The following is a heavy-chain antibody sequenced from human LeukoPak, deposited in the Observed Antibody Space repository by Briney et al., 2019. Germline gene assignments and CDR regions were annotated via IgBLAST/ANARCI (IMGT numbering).Heavy chain of an antibody. D-gene: IGHD1-20*01. Sequence: SETLSLTCTVSGGSISSGSYYWSWIRQPAGKGLEWIGRIYTSGSTNYNPSLKSRVTISVDTSKNQFSLKLSSVTAADTAVYYCARDNWNDAHYYYYYGMDVWGQGTTVTVSS. CDR2: IYTSGST. V-gene: IGHV4-61*02. CDR3: ARDNWNDAHYYYYYGMDV. J-gene: IGHJ6*02. CDR1: GGSISSGSYY.